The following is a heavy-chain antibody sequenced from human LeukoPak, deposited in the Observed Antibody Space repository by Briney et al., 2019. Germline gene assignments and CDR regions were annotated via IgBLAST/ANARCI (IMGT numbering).Heavy chain of an antibody. CDR3: ATGRAGYFDGMNAFDI. V-gene: IGHV1-24*01. Sequence: GASVKVSCKVSGYTLTELSMHWVRQAPGKGREWMGGFDPEDGETIYAQKFQGRVTMTKDTSTDTAYMELSSLRSEDTAVYYCATGRAGYFDGMNAFDIWGQGTMVTVSS. J-gene: IGHJ3*02. CDR1: GYTLTELS. CDR2: FDPEDGET. D-gene: IGHD3-9*01.